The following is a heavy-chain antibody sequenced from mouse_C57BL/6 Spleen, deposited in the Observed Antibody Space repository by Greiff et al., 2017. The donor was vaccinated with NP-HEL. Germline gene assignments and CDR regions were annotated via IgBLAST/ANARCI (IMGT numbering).Heavy chain of an antibody. CDR3: ARNWDYGSSSFAY. J-gene: IGHJ3*01. Sequence: QVQLQQSGAGLVQPSQSLSITCTVSGFSLTSYGVHWVRQSPGKGLEWLGVIWSGGSTDYNAAFISRLSISKDNSKSQVFFKMNSLQADDTAIYYCARNWDYGSSSFAYWGQGTLVTVSA. V-gene: IGHV2-2*01. D-gene: IGHD1-1*01. CDR2: IWSGGST. CDR1: GFSLTSYG.